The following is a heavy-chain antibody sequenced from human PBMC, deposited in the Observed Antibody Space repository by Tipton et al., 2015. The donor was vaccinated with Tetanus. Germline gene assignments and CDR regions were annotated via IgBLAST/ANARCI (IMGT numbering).Heavy chain of an antibody. J-gene: IGHJ4*02. D-gene: IGHD6-13*01. V-gene: IGHV4-34*01. CDR1: GGSFSGYY. CDR3: AGLQYSSSFDY. Sequence: TLSLTCAVYGGSFSGYYWSWIRQPPGKGLEWIGEINHSGSTNYNPSLKSRVTISVDTPKNQFSLKLSSVTAADTAVYYCAGLQYSSSFDYWGQGTLVTVSS. CDR2: INHSGST.